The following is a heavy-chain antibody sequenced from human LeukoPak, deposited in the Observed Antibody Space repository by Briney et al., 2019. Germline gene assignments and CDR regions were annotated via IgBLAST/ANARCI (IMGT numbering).Heavy chain of an antibody. CDR1: GFTFSTYW. J-gene: IGHJ4*02. V-gene: IGHV3-7*01. CDR2: IKQDGSEK. Sequence: GGSLTLSCAASGFTFSTYWMSWVRQAPGKGLEWVANIKQDGSEKYYVDSVKGRFTISRDNAKNSLYLQMNSLRAEDTAMYYCARDSAGNDYWGQGTLVTVSS. CDR3: ARDSAGNDY. D-gene: IGHD6-13*01.